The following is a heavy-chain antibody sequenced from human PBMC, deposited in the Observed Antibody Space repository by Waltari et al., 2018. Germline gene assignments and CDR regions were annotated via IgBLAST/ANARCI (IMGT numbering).Heavy chain of an antibody. D-gene: IGHD2-2*01. Sequence: VQLVQSGAEVKKPGASVKVSCKASGYTFTSYGISWVRQAPGQGLEWMGWAGAYNGNTNYAQKRQGRVTMTTDTSTSTAYMELRSLRSADPAVYYCARDTASSTIPRGWFDPWGQGTLVTVSS. CDR1: GYTFTSYG. V-gene: IGHV1-18*01. J-gene: IGHJ5*02. CDR3: ARDTASSTIPRGWFDP. CDR2: AGAYNGNT.